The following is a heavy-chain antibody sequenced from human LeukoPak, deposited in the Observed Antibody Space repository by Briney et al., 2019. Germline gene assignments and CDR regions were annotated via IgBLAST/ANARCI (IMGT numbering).Heavy chain of an antibody. J-gene: IGHJ6*03. V-gene: IGHV4-4*02. D-gene: IGHD6-25*01. CDR3: ARSARRYYYYYMDV. CDR1: GGSISSSNW. CDR2: IYHSGST. Sequence: SETLSLTCAVSGGSISSSNWWSWVRQPPGKGLEWIGEIYHSGSTNYNPSLKSRVTISVDTSKNQFSLKLSSVTAADTAVYYCARSARRYYYYYMDVWGKGTTVTISS.